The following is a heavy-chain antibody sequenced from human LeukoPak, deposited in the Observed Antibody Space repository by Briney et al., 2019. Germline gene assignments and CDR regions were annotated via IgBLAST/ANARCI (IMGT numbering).Heavy chain of an antibody. CDR1: GFTFSSYS. V-gene: IGHV3-21*06. J-gene: IGHJ5*02. D-gene: IGHD3-22*01. Sequence: GGSLRLSCAASGFTFSSYSMNWVRQAPGKGLEWVSSISSSSSYIYYADSVKGRFTISRDNAKNSLYLQMNSLRAEDTAVYYCAREVPREGYYDSSGYYGRDSNWFDPWGQGTLVTVSS. CDR2: ISSSSSYI. CDR3: AREVPREGYYDSSGYYGRDSNWFDP.